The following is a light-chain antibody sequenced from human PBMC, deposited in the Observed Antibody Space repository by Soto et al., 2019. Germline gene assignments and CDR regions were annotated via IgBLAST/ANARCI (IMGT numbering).Light chain of an antibody. CDR1: QSVSSSY. CDR2: GAS. CDR3: QQYNTWPRT. J-gene: IGKJ1*01. Sequence: EILVTQSPCTLSLSPGERATLSCRASQSVSSSYLAWYQQKPGRAPRLLIYGASSRATGIPDRFSGSGAGTDFTLTICNLQSEDLAVYYCQQYNTWPRTFGQGTEV. V-gene: IGKV3-20*01.